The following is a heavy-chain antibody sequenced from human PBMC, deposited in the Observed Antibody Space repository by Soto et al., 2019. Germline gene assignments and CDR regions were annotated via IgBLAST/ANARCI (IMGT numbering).Heavy chain of an antibody. J-gene: IGHJ6*02. CDR3: ARDPGPVTTGYYYGMDV. V-gene: IGHV3-30-3*01. CDR2: ISYDGSNK. CDR1: GFTFSSYA. Sequence: PGGSLRLSCAASGFTFSSYAMHWVRQAPGKGLEWVAVISYDGSNKYYADSVKGRFTISRDNSKNTLYLQMNSLRAEDTAVYYCARDPGPVTTGYYYGMDVWGQGTTVTVSS. D-gene: IGHD4-4*01.